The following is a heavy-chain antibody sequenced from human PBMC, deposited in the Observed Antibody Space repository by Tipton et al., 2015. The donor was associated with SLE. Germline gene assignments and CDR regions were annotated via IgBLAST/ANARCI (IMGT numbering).Heavy chain of an antibody. CDR2: IYAGGNT. J-gene: IGHJ4*02. D-gene: IGHD6-13*01. CDR3: AKDRVASIGTIDY. V-gene: IGHV3-53*05. CDR1: GVSVSDNY. Sequence: SLRLSCTVSGVSVSDNYICWVRQAPGKGLEWASVIYAGGNTLYADSVTGRFTISRDNSKNTVYLQMNSLRPEDTALYYCAKDRVASIGTIDYWGQGAQVTVSS.